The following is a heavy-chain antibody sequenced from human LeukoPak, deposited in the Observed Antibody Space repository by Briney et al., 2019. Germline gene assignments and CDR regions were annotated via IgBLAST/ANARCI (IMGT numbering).Heavy chain of an antibody. D-gene: IGHD2-2*01. CDR3: AKEYCSCSSCYELRYFDWLQYFQH. J-gene: IGHJ1*01. Sequence: GGSLRLSCAASGFTFSSYAMSWVRQAPGKGLEWVSAISGSGGSTYYADSVKGRFTISRDNSKNTLYLQMNSLRAEDTAVYYCAKEYCSCSSCYELRYFDWLQYFQHWGQGTLVTVSS. CDR2: ISGSGGST. V-gene: IGHV3-23*01. CDR1: GFTFSSYA.